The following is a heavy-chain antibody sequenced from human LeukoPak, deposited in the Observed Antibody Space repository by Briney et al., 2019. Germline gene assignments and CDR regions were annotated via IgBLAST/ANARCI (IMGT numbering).Heavy chain of an antibody. V-gene: IGHV3-53*01. CDR1: GFIVSSNY. J-gene: IGHJ4*02. CDR2: IYSGGTS. Sequence: QPGGSLRLSCAVSGFIVSSNYMSWVRQAPGKGLEWVSVIYSGGTSYYADSVKGRFTISRDIAKNTLYLQMNSLRAEDTGVYYCAKDHYWSIDYWGRGTLVTVSS. CDR3: AKDHYWSIDY. D-gene: IGHD3-3*01.